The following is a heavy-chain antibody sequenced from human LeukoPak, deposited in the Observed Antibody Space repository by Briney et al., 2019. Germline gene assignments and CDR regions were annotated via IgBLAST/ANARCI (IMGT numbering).Heavy chain of an antibody. Sequence: GGSLRLSCAASGLIFSDHYMDWVRQAPGKGLEGVGRSRNKANSYITEYAASVEGRFTISRDDSKNSLYLQMNSLKTEDTAVYYCANFLGNNFGYWGQGTLVTVSS. D-gene: IGHD5-24*01. J-gene: IGHJ4*02. CDR2: SRNKANSYIT. CDR3: ANFLGNNFGY. CDR1: GLIFSDHY. V-gene: IGHV3-72*01.